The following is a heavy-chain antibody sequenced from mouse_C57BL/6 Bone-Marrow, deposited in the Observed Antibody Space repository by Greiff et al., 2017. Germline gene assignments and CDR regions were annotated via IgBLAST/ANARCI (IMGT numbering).Heavy chain of an antibody. CDR3: ARSGYYYGSSDAMDY. CDR1: GYTFTSYG. J-gene: IGHJ4*01. D-gene: IGHD1-1*01. V-gene: IGHV1-81*01. CDR2: IYPRSGNT. Sequence: VQLQESGAELARPGASVKLSCKASGYTFTSYGISWVKQRTGQGLEWIGEIYPRSGNTYYNEKFKGKATLTADKSSSTAYMELRSLTSADSAVYFCARSGYYYGSSDAMDYWGQGTSVTVSS.